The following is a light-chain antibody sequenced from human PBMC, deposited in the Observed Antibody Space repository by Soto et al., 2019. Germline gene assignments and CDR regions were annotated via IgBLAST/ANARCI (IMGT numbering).Light chain of an antibody. Sequence: EIVLTQSPGTLSLSPGERATLSCRASQSVSSSYLAWYQQKPGQAPRLLIYGASSRATGIPDRFCGSGSGTDFTLTISRLEPEDFAVYYCQQYCSSPIFTFGPGTKVDIK. CDR1: QSVSSSY. CDR2: GAS. J-gene: IGKJ3*01. V-gene: IGKV3-20*01. CDR3: QQYCSSPIFT.